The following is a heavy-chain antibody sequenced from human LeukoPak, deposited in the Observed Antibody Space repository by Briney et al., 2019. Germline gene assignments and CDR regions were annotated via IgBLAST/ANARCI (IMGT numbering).Heavy chain of an antibody. CDR2: IYYSGST. V-gene: IGHV4-39*01. CDR1: GGSITSYNHH. D-gene: IGHD6-19*01. J-gene: IGHJ4*02. CDR3: ARQVVAVAGTGYFDY. Sequence: PSETLSLTCTVSGGSITSYNHHWGWIRQPPGKGLEWIGSIYYSGSTYYNASLKSRGTISVDTSKNQFSLKLNSVTAADTAVYFCARQVVAVAGTGYFDYWGQGTLVTVSS.